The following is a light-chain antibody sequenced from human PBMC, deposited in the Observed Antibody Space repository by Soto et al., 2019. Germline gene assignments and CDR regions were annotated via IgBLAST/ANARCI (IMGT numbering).Light chain of an antibody. CDR3: QSYDSSNQGV. Sequence: NFMLTQPHSVSESQGKTVTISCTRSSGSIASNYVQWYQQRPGSAPTTVIYEDNQSPSGVPDRFSGSIDSSSNSASLTISGLKTEDEADYYCQSYDSSNQGVFGGGTKLTVL. J-gene: IGLJ2*01. V-gene: IGLV6-57*04. CDR2: EDN. CDR1: SGSIASNY.